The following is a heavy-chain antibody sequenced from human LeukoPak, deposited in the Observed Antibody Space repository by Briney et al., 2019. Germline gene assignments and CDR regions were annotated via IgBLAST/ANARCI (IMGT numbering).Heavy chain of an antibody. V-gene: IGHV4-59*11. D-gene: IGHD3-22*01. CDR1: GGFISSHY. CDR3: ARGIVAMRVFDY. J-gene: IGHJ4*02. Sequence: SETLSLTCTVSGGFISSHYWSWIRQPPGKGLEWIGYIYYSGSTDYNPSLKSRVTISVDTSKNQFSLKLSSVTAADTAVYYCARGIVAMRVFDYWGQGTLVTVSS. CDR2: IYYSGST.